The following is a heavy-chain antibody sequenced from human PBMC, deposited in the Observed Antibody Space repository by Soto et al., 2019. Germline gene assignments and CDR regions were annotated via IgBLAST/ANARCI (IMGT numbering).Heavy chain of an antibody. CDR1: GGTFSTYA. Sequence: SVKVSCKASGGTFSTYAISWVRQAPGQGLEWMGGIIPNFGMGNYAQMFQGRVTISADESTSTAYMEVSSLKSDDTAVYYCASARDYYYGMDVWGQGTTVTVSS. V-gene: IGHV1-69*13. J-gene: IGHJ6*02. CDR2: IIPNFGMG. CDR3: ASARDYYYGMDV.